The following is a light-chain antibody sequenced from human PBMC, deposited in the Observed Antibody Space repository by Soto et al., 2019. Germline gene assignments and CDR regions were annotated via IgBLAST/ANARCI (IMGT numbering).Light chain of an antibody. J-gene: IGLJ2*01. CDR2: DVS. Sequence: QSALTQPASVSGSPGQSITISCTGTSSDVGGYNYVSWYQQHPGKAPKLMIYDVSNRPSGVSNRFSGSKSGNTASLTISGLQAEDEADYYCSSYTSSNTLAVVFGGGTQLTVL. V-gene: IGLV2-14*01. CDR3: SSYTSSNTLAVV. CDR1: SSDVGGYNY.